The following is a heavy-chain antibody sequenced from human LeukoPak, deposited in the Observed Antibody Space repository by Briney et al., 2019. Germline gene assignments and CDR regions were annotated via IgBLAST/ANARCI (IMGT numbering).Heavy chain of an antibody. D-gene: IGHD6-19*01. CDR1: GFTFNNYA. CDR3: ARESETSGWYDY. J-gene: IGHJ4*02. CDR2: VSGSGGNI. V-gene: IGHV3-23*01. Sequence: GGSLRLSCAASGFTFNNYAMSWVRQAPGKGLEWVSSVSGSGGNIYYADSVKGRFTISRDNTRKSLSLQMSSLRSEDTALYYCARESETSGWYDYWGQGTLVTVSS.